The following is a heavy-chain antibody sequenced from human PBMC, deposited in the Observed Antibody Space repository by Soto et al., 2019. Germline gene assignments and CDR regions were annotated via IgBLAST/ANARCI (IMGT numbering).Heavy chain of an antibody. CDR1: GGSFSGYY. CDR2: INHSGST. V-gene: IGHV4-34*01. D-gene: IGHD3-22*01. Sequence: PSETLSLTCALYGGSFSGYYWSWIRQPPEKGLEWIGEINHSGSTNYNPSLKSRVTISLDTSKNQFSLKLTSVTAADTAVYYCARRGDYYDSSGAANDIWGQGTMVTVSS. CDR3: ARRGDYYDSSGAANDI. J-gene: IGHJ3*02.